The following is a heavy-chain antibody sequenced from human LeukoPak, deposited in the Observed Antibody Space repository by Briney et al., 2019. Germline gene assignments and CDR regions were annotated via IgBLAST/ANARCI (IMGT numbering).Heavy chain of an antibody. J-gene: IGHJ6*03. CDR2: ISWNSGSI. V-gene: IGHV3-9*01. CDR1: GFTFDDYA. Sequence: GGSLRLSCAASGFTFDDYAMHWVRQAPGKGLEWVSGISWNSGSIGYADSVKGRFTISRDNSKNTLYLQMNSLRAEDTAVYYCAKVLLGPNYYYYYMDVWGKGTTVTVSS. D-gene: IGHD2/OR15-2a*01. CDR3: AKVLLGPNYYYYYMDV.